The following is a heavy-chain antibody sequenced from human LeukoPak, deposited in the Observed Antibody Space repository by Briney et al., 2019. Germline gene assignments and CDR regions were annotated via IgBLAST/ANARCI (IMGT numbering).Heavy chain of an antibody. J-gene: IGHJ3*02. CDR2: INTNTGNP. V-gene: IGHV7-4-1*02. CDR3: ARGEGDDPDAFDI. CDR1: GYTFTGYY. Sequence: GASVKVSCKASGYTFTGYYMHWVRQAPGQGLEWMGWINTNTGNPTYVQGFTGRFVFSLDTSVSTAYLQISSLKAEDTAVYYCARGEGDDPDAFDIWGQGTMVTVSS. D-gene: IGHD1-1*01.